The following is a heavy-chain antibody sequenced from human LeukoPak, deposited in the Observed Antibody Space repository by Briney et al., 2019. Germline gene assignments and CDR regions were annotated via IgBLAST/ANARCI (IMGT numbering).Heavy chain of an antibody. CDR2: IYYSGST. D-gene: IGHD3-10*01. J-gene: IGHJ4*02. CDR3: ARHLMFRDSTYGPHLDY. V-gene: IGHV4-39*01. Sequence: PGGSLRLSCAASGFTFSSYSMNWVRQAPGKGLEWIGSIYYSGSTYNNPSLRSRITISVDTSKNHFSLKLTSVTAADTAVYYCARHLMFRDSTYGPHLDYWGQGTLVTVSS. CDR1: GFTFSSYSMN.